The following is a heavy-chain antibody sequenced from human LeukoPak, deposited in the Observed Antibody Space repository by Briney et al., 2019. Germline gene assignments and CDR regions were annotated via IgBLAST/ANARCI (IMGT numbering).Heavy chain of an antibody. Sequence: KSSETLSLTCAVSGGSISSGGYSWSWIRQPPGKGLEWIGYIYHSGSTYYNPSLRSRVTISVDRSKNQFSLKLSSVTAADTAVYYCARVPLYYYGLGSYNYYYGMDVWGQGTTVTVSS. CDR1: GGSISSGGYS. J-gene: IGHJ6*02. D-gene: IGHD3-10*01. V-gene: IGHV4-30-2*01. CDR2: IYHSGST. CDR3: ARVPLYYYGLGSYNYYYGMDV.